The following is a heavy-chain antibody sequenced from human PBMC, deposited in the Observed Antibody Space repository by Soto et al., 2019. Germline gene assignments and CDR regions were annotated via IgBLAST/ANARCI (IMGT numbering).Heavy chain of an antibody. D-gene: IGHD1-26*01. CDR2: INHRGSA. J-gene: IGHJ6*02. CDR3: ARGSRVKIPAATGRDYYYHGLDV. V-gene: IGHV4-34*01. CDR1: GGSFRGYY. Sequence: PSETLSITCAVYGGSFRGYYWSWIRQPPGKGLEWIGEINHRGSANYNPSVKSRVTISVDTSKNQFSLKLNSVTAADTAMYYCARGSRVKIPAATGRDYYYHGLDVWAQGTAVTVSS.